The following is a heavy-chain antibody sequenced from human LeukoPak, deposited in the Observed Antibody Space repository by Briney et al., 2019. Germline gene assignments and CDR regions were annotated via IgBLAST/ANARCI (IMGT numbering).Heavy chain of an antibody. D-gene: IGHD3-22*01. V-gene: IGHV4-34*01. CDR2: INHSGST. CDR3: ARGSKATMTVVARPFDY. J-gene: IGHJ4*02. CDR1: GGSFSGYY. Sequence: SETLSLTCAVYGGSFSGYYWSWIRQPPGKGLEWIGEINHSGSTNYNPSLKSRVTISVDTSKNQFSLKLSSVTAADTAVYYCARGSKATMTVVARPFDYWSQGTLVTVSS.